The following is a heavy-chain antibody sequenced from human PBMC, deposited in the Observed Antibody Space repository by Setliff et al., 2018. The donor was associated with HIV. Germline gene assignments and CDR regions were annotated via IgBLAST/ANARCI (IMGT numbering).Heavy chain of an antibody. J-gene: IGHJ4*02. CDR1: GFTFSNSW. Sequence: LRLSCAASGFTFSNSWMNWARQAPGKGLVWVSRINSDGSSTTYASLKGRFTISRDDSKSIAYLQMNSLKTEDTAVYYCARGVPAVTGYHFDYWGQGTLVTVSS. CDR3: ARGVPAVTGYHFDY. CDR2: INSDGSST. V-gene: IGHV3-74*01. D-gene: IGHD6-19*01.